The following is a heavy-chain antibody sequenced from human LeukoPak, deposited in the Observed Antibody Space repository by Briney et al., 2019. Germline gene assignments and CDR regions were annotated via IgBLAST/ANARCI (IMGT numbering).Heavy chain of an antibody. CDR1: GYTFTGYY. CDR2: INPNSGGT. V-gene: IGHV1-2*02. J-gene: IGHJ4*02. CDR3: ARLPPTYCSGGSCYSDY. Sequence: GASVKVSCKASGYTFTGYYMHWVRPAPGQGLEWMGWINPNSGGTNYAQKFQGRVTMTRDTSISTAYIELSRLRSDDTAVYYCARLPPTYCSGGSCYSDYWGQGTLVTVSS. D-gene: IGHD2-15*01.